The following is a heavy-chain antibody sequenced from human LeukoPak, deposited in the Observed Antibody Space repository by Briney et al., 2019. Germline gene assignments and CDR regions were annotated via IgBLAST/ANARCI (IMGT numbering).Heavy chain of an antibody. J-gene: IGHJ5*02. Sequence: GESLKISCKDSGYSFTSYWIGWVRQMPGKGLEWMGRIDPSDSYTNYSPSFQGHVTISADKSISTAYLQWSSLKASDTAMHYCARQPEGTWFDPWGQGTLVTVSS. V-gene: IGHV5-10-1*01. CDR3: ARQPEGTWFDP. D-gene: IGHD1-1*01. CDR1: GYSFTSYW. CDR2: IDPSDSYT.